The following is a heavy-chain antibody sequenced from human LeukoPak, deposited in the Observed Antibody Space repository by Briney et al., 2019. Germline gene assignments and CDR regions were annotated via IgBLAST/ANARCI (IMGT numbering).Heavy chain of an antibody. Sequence: GGSLRLSCAASGFTFSSYAMHWVRQAPGKGLEWVAVISYDGSNKYYADSVKGRFTISRDNSKNTLSLQMNSLRAADTAVYYCAKGGLRDGYSYASWGQGTLITVSS. CDR3: AKGGLRDGYSYAS. D-gene: IGHD5-24*01. J-gene: IGHJ5*02. V-gene: IGHV3-30-3*01. CDR2: ISYDGSNK. CDR1: GFTFSSYA.